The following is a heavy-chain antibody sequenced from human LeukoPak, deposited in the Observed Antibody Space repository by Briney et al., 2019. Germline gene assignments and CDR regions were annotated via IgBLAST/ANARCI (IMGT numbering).Heavy chain of an antibody. CDR1: GFTSSDHY. CDR2: TRNKANSYTT. V-gene: IGHV3-72*01. Sequence: GGSLRLSCAASGFTSSDHYMDWVRQAPGKGLEWVGRTRNKANSYTTEYAASVKGRFTISRDDSKNSLYLQMNSLKTEDTAVYYCAAHDAFDIWGQGTMVTVSS. CDR3: AAHDAFDI. J-gene: IGHJ3*02.